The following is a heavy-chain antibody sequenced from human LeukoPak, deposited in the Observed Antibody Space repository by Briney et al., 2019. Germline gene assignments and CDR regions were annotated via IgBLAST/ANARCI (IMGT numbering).Heavy chain of an antibody. CDR3: ATALYSGYDLNWFHP. CDR1: GYTFTGYY. CDR2: ISAYNGNT. J-gene: IGHJ5*02. Sequence: ASVKVSCKAAGYTFTGYYRHWVRQAPGQGLEWMGWISAYNGNTNYAQKFQGRVTMTEDTSTDTAYMELSSLRSEDTAVYYCATALYSGYDLNWFHPWGQGTLVTVSS. V-gene: IGHV1-18*04. D-gene: IGHD5-12*01.